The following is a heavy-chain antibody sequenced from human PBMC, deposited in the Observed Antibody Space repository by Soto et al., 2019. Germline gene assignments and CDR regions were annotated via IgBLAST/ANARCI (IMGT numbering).Heavy chain of an antibody. CDR1: GFTVSSNY. CDR2: IYSGGST. J-gene: IGHJ6*02. Sequence: EVQLVESGGGSVQPGGSLRLSCAASGFTVSSNYMSWVRQAPGKGLEWVSVIYSGGSTYYADSVKGRFTISRDNSKNTLYLQMNSLRAEDTAVYYCATTHSSSGYYYGMDVWGQGTTVTVSS. D-gene: IGHD3-10*01. V-gene: IGHV3-66*01. CDR3: ATTHSSSGYYYGMDV.